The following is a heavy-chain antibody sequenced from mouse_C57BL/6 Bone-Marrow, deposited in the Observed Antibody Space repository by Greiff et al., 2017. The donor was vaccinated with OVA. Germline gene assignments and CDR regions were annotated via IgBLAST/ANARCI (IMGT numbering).Heavy chain of an antibody. V-gene: IGHV5-16*01. CDR2: INYDGSST. Sequence: EVKVVESEGGLVQPGSSMKLSCTASGFTFSDYYMAWVRQVPEKGLEWVANINYDGSSTYYLDSLKSRFIISRDNAKNILYLQMSSLKSEDTATYYCARDLYYYGSSPYWYFDVWGTGTTVTVSS. CDR3: ARDLYYYGSSPYWYFDV. J-gene: IGHJ1*03. CDR1: GFTFSDYY. D-gene: IGHD1-1*01.